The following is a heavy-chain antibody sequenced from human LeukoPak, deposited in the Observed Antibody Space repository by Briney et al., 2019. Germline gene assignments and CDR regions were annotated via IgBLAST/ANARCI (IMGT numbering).Heavy chain of an antibody. CDR3: AKSVGWVKYYFDY. J-gene: IGHJ4*02. V-gene: IGHV3-23*01. CDR2: ISGSGGVT. D-gene: IGHD6-19*01. CDR1: GFTFSSYE. Sequence: PGGSLRLSCAASGFTFSSYEMNWVRQAPGKGLEWVSDISGSGGVTHYADSVKGRFTISRDNSKNTLYLQMNSLRAEDTAVYYCAKSVGWVKYYFDYWGQGTLVTVSS.